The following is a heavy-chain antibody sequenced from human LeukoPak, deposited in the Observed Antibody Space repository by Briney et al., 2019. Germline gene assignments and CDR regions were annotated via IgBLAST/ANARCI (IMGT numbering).Heavy chain of an antibody. D-gene: IGHD5-18*01. Sequence: SETLSLTCTVSGGSISSSPYYWGWIRQPPGKGLEWIGSIYYSGTTHYNPSLESRVTISVDTSKNQFSLKLASVTAADTAIYYCAKGAGGFSYYNWFDPWGQGTVVTVSS. J-gene: IGHJ5*02. CDR1: GGSISSSPYY. CDR3: AKGAGGFSYYNWFDP. V-gene: IGHV4-39*07. CDR2: IYYSGTT.